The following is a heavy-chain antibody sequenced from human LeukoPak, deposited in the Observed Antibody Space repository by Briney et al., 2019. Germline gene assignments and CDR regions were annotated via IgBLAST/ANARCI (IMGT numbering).Heavy chain of an antibody. CDR1: GFTFSTYA. V-gene: IGHV3-23*01. CDR3: AKSQQCERPHWFDT. J-gene: IGHJ5*02. CDR2: IRGSGGST. Sequence: PGGTLRLSCAASGFTFSTYAMSWVRQAPGKGLEWVSGIRGSGGSTYYADSVRGRFTISRDNSKNTLYQQINSLGADDTAGYYCAKSQQCERPHWFDTWGQGTLVIVS. D-gene: IGHD4-11*01.